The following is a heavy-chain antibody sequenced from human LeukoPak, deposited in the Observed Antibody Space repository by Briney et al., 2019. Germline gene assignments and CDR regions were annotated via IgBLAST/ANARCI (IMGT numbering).Heavy chain of an antibody. D-gene: IGHD3-3*01. CDR2: ISSSSSYI. Sequence: GGSLRLSCAASGFTFSSYSMNWVRQAPGKGLEWVSSISSSSSYIYYADSVKGRFTISRDNAKNSLYLQMNSLRAEDTAVYYCAREASFGYYDFWSGYYTYSTEAYYYYMDVWGKGTTVTVSS. V-gene: IGHV3-21*01. CDR3: AREASFGYYDFWSGYYTYSTEAYYYYMDV. J-gene: IGHJ6*03. CDR1: GFTFSSYS.